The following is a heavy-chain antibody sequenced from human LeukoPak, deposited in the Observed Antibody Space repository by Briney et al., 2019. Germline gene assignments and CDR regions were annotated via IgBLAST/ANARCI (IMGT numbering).Heavy chain of an antibody. V-gene: IGHV4-39*07. CDR2: IYYSGST. D-gene: IGHD6-13*01. CDR3: AREIGRPYSSSWNYFDY. CDR1: GGSISSSSYH. Sequence: SETLSLTCTVSGGSISSSSYHWGWIRQPPGKGLEWIGSIYYSGSTYYNPSLKSRVTISVDTSKNQFSLKLSSVTAADTAVYYCAREIGRPYSSSWNYFDYWGQGTLVTVSS. J-gene: IGHJ4*02.